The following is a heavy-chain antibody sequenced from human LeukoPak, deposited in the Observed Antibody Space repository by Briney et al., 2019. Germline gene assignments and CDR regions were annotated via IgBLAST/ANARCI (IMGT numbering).Heavy chain of an antibody. CDR1: GFTFSNAW. CDR3: TTWYCSSTSCPEDY. V-gene: IGHV3-15*01. CDR2: IKSKTDGGTT. J-gene: IGHJ4*02. Sequence: GGSLRLSCAASGFTFSNAWMSWVRQAPGKGLEWVGRIKSKTDGGTTDYAAPVKGRFTISRDDSKNTLYLQRSSLKTEDTAVYYCTTWYCSSTSCPEDYWGQGTLVTVSS. D-gene: IGHD2-2*01.